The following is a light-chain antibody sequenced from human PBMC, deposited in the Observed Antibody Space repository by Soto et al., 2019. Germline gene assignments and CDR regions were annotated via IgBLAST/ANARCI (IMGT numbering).Light chain of an antibody. CDR2: EGT. CDR1: STDFENYNL. V-gene: IGLV2-23*01. J-gene: IGLJ2*01. CDR3: SSYAGSSARVV. Sequence: QSALTHPASVSGSPGQSITISCTRSSTDFENYNLVSWYQHCPDKAPKLIIYEGTKRPSEISDRFSGSESDTTASLIISGLQPEDEADYYCSSYAGSSARVVFGGGTKLTVL.